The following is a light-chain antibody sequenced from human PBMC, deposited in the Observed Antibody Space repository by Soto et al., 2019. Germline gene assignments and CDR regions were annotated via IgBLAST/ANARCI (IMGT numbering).Light chain of an antibody. J-gene: IGLJ2*01. CDR2: DVS. V-gene: IGLV2-14*01. CDR1: SSDVGGYNS. CDR3: SSFTSSDTVV. Sequence: QSVLTQPSSLSGSPGQSITISCTGTSSDVGGYNSVSWYQQHPDKAPKLIIYDVSHRPSGVSNRFSGSKSGNTASLTISGLQPEDEADYYCSSFTSSDTVVFGGGTKLTVL.